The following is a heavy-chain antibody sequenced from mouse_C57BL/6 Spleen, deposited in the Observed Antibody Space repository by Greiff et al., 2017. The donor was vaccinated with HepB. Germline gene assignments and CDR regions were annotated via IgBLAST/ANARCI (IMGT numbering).Heavy chain of an antibody. CDR3: ASSALIYYYGEDY. J-gene: IGHJ2*01. Sequence: VQLQQSGAELVKPGASVKLSCTASGFNIKDYYMHWVKQRTEQGLEWIGRIDPEDGETKYAPNFQGKATITADTSSNTAYLQLSSLTSEDTAVYYCASSALIYYYGEDYWGQGTTLTVSS. V-gene: IGHV14-2*01. CDR2: IDPEDGET. CDR1: GFNIKDYY. D-gene: IGHD1-1*01.